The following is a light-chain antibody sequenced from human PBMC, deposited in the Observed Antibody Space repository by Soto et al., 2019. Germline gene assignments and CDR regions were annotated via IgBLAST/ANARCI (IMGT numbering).Light chain of an antibody. V-gene: IGLV4-69*01. Sequence: QLVLTQSPSASASLGASVKLTCTLSSGHSSYAIAWHQQQPEKGPRYLMKLNSDGSHSKGDGIPDRFSGSSSVAERYLTISSLQYEDEADYYCQTWGTGAWVFGGGTKLTVL. J-gene: IGLJ3*02. CDR3: QTWGTGAWV. CDR1: SGHSSYA. CDR2: LNSDGSH.